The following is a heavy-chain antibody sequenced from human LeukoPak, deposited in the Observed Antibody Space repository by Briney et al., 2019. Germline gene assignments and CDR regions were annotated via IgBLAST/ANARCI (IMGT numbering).Heavy chain of an antibody. V-gene: IGHV4-34*01. CDR3: ARGGRVVVVAAPFDY. J-gene: IGHJ4*02. CDR2: INHSGST. D-gene: IGHD2-15*01. CDR1: GGSFSGCY. Sequence: SETLSLTCAVYGGSFSGCYWSWIRQPPGKGLEWIGEINHSGSTNYNPSLKSRVTISVDTSKNQFALKLSSVTAADTAVYYCARGGRVVVVAAPFDYWGQGTLVPVSS.